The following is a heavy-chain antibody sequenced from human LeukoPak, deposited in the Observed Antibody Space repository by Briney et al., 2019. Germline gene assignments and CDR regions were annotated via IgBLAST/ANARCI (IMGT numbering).Heavy chain of an antibody. V-gene: IGHV3-23*01. CDR2: LSGSGGST. D-gene: IGHD1/OR15-1a*01. J-gene: IGHJ4*02. CDR1: GFTFSSYA. Sequence: PGGSLRLSCAASGFTFSSYAMSWVRQAPGEGLEWVSLLSGSGGSTYYADPVKGRFTISRDNSKNTLYLQMNSLRAEDTAVYYCAKAWLEQGGMFDYWGQGTPVTVSS. CDR3: AKAWLEQGGMFDY.